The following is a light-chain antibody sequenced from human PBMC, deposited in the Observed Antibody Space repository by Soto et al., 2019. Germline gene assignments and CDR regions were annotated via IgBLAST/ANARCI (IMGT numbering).Light chain of an antibody. CDR2: DVS. CDR1: SSDVGGYNY. CDR3: SSYTSSSTWV. Sequence: QSALTQPASVSGSPGQSITISCTGTSSDVGGYNYVSWYQQHPGKAPKLMIYDVSNRPSGVSNRFSGSKSGNTDSLTISGRHAEDEADYYCSSYTSSSTWVFGGGTKLTVL. V-gene: IGLV2-14*01. J-gene: IGLJ3*02.